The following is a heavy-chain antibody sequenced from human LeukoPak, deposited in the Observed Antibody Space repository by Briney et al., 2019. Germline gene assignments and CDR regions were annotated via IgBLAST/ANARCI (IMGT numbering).Heavy chain of an antibody. V-gene: IGHV4-39*07. CDR3: ARDGGRLGATFN. Sequence: SETLSLTCTVSGGSISSSTYYWGWIRQPPGKGLEWIASIYYGGSTYYNPSLKSRVTISVDTSKNQFSLKLSSVTAADTAVYYCARDGGRLGATFNWGQGTLVTVSS. CDR1: GGSISSSTYY. D-gene: IGHD1-26*01. J-gene: IGHJ4*02. CDR2: IYYGGST.